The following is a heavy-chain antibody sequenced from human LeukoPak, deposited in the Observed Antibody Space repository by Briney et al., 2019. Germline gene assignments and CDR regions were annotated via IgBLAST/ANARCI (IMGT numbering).Heavy chain of an antibody. Sequence: PSETLSLTCAVYGGSFSGYYWSWIRQPPGKGLEWIGEINHSGSTNYNPSLKSRVTISVDTSKNQFSLKLSSVTAADTAVYYCARLYSSSSFWGQGTLVTVSS. CDR1: GGSFSGYY. J-gene: IGHJ4*02. V-gene: IGHV4-34*01. D-gene: IGHD6-6*01. CDR3: ARLYSSSSF. CDR2: INHSGST.